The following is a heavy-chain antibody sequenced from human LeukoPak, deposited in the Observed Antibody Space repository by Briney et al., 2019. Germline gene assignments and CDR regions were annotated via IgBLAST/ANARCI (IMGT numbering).Heavy chain of an antibody. D-gene: IGHD3-10*01. CDR3: ARFKQLRGVHFDY. Sequence: SETLSLTCTVSGGSISSSSYYWGWIRQPPGKGLEWIGSIYYSGSTYYNPSLKSRVTISVDTSKNQFSLKLSSVTAADTAVYYCARFKQLRGVHFDYWGQGTLVTVSS. J-gene: IGHJ4*02. CDR2: IYYSGST. V-gene: IGHV4-39*01. CDR1: GGSISSSSYY.